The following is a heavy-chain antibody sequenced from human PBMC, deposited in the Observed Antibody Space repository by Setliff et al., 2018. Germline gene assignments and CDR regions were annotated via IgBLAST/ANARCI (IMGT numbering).Heavy chain of an antibody. CDR2: IYRNGNT. CDR1: DFSINSGYY. Sequence: SETLSLTCSVSDFSINSGYYWGWIRQSPGEGLEWIGSIYRNGNTYYNPSLKSRVTISVDTSKNQLSLKLNSVTAADTAVYYCARSGDYIWGSYRPYYFDHWGQGTLVTVSS. J-gene: IGHJ4*02. V-gene: IGHV4-38-2*01. D-gene: IGHD3-16*02. CDR3: ARSGDYIWGSYRPYYFDH.